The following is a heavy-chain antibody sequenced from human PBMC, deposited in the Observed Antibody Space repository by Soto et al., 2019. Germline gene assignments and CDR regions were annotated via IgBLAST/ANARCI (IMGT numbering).Heavy chain of an antibody. CDR1: GYTFTGYY. Sequence: ASVKASCKASGYTFTGYYMHWVRQAPGQGLEWMGWINPNSGGTNYAQKFQGRVTMTRDTSISTAYMELSRLRSDDTAVYYCARVPGYYDSSGYYNAFDIWGQGTMVTVSS. D-gene: IGHD3-22*01. CDR2: INPNSGGT. CDR3: ARVPGYYDSSGYYNAFDI. J-gene: IGHJ3*02. V-gene: IGHV1-2*02.